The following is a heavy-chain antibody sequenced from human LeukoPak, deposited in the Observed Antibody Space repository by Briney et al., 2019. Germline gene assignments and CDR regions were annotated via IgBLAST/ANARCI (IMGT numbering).Heavy chain of an antibody. CDR1: GFTFSSYS. Sequence: GGSLRLSCAASGFTFSSYSMNWVRQAPGKGLEWVSYISSSSSTIYYADSVKGRFTISRDNAKNSLYLQMNSLRDEDTAVYYCARGALYDSSGYSRKYLGPSPVIHGNIWGQGTMVTVSS. CDR2: ISSSSSTI. D-gene: IGHD3-22*01. CDR3: ARGALYDSSGYSRKYLGPSPVIHGNI. J-gene: IGHJ3*02. V-gene: IGHV3-48*02.